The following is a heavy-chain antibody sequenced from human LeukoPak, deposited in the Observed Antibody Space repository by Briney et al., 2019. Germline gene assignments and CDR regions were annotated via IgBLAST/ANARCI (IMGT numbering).Heavy chain of an antibody. CDR1: GFTFSSYG. D-gene: IGHD3-16*01. Sequence: PGGSLRLSCAASGFTFSSYGMHWVRQAPGKGLEWVAVISYDGSNKYYADSVKGRFTISRDNSKNTLYLQMNSLRVEDTAVYYCAKDMITWEIDYWGQGTLVTVSS. J-gene: IGHJ4*02. CDR2: ISYDGSNK. V-gene: IGHV3-30*18. CDR3: AKDMITWEIDY.